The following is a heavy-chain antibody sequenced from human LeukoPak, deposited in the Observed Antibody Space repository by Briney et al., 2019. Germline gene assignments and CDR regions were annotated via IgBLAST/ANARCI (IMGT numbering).Heavy chain of an antibody. D-gene: IGHD2-15*01. V-gene: IGHV3-30*04. CDR3: AREARYCSGGSCYYLDY. CDR2: ISYDGSNK. J-gene: IGHJ4*02. Sequence: PGGSLRLSCEASGFTFSSYAMHWVRQALGKGLEWVAVISYDGSNKYYADSVKGRFTISRDNSKNTLYLQMNSLRDEDTAVYYCAREARYCSGGSCYYLDYWGQGTLVTVSS. CDR1: GFTFSSYA.